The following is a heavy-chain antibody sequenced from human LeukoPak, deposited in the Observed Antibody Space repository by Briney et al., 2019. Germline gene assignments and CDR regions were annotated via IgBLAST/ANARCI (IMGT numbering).Heavy chain of an antibody. Sequence: SETLSLTCTVSGGSISSYYWSWIRQPPGKGLEWIGYIYYSGSTNYNPSLKSRVTISVDTSKNQFSLKLSSVTAADTAVNYCARDDYYEGGFDYWGQGTLVTVSS. J-gene: IGHJ4*02. CDR2: IYYSGST. CDR1: GGSISSYY. D-gene: IGHD3-22*01. CDR3: ARDDYYEGGFDY. V-gene: IGHV4-59*01.